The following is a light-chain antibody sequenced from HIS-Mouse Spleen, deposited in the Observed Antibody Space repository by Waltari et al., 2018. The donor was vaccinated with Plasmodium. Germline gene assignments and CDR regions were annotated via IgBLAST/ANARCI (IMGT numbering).Light chain of an antibody. Sequence: SYELTQPPSVSVSPGQTASITCSGDKLGDKYTYWYQQKPGQSPVLVIYQDSKGPSGIPGRFSGSNSGNTATLNISGTQAMDEADYYCQAWDSSTAVFGGGTKLTVL. CDR1: KLGDKY. J-gene: IGLJ3*02. CDR2: QDS. V-gene: IGLV3-1*01. CDR3: QAWDSSTAV.